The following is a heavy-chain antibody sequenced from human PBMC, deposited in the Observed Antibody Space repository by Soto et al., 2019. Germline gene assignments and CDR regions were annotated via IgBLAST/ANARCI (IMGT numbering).Heavy chain of an antibody. CDR3: ARDLWFGELPYYYYGMDV. D-gene: IGHD3-10*01. V-gene: IGHV1-46*01. CDR2: INPSGGST. Sequence: QVQLVQSGAEVKKPGASVKVSCKASGYTFTSYYMHWVRQAPGQGLEWMGIINPSGGSTSYAQKFQGRVTMTRDTSTSKVYMELRSLRSEDTAVYYCARDLWFGELPYYYYGMDVWGQGTTVTVSS. CDR1: GYTFTSYY. J-gene: IGHJ6*02.